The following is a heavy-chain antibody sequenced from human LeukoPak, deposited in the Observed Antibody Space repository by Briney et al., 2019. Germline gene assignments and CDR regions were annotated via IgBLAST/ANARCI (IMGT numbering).Heavy chain of an antibody. CDR3: ARRSXXXDGNFDY. CDR2: ISSSSSYI. CDR1: GFTFSSYS. D-gene: IGHD2-15*01. V-gene: IGHV3-21*01. Sequence: GGSLRLSCAASGFTFSSYSMNWVRQAPGKGLEWVSSISSSSSYIYYADSVKGRFTISRDNAKNSLYLQMNSLRAEDTAVYYCARRSXXXDGNFDYWGQGTLVTVSS. J-gene: IGHJ4*02.